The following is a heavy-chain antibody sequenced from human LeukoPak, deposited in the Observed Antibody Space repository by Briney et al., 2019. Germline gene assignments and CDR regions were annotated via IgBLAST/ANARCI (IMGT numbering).Heavy chain of an antibody. D-gene: IGHD1-26*01. CDR3: AREVVGTY. CDR1: GYTFTSYY. Sequence: ASAKVSCKASGYTFTSYYMHWVRQAPGQGLEWMGIINPSGGSTSYAQKFQGRVTMTRDMSTSTAYMELRSLRSDDTAVYYCAREVVGTYWGQGTLVTVSS. J-gene: IGHJ4*02. V-gene: IGHV1-46*01. CDR2: INPSGGST.